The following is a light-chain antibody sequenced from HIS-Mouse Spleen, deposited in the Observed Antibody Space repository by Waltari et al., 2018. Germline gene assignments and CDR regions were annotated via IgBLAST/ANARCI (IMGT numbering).Light chain of an antibody. CDR2: DDS. CDR1: NLGSKS. J-gene: IGLJ2*01. Sequence: SYALTQPPSVSVAPAQTAKIPCGGNNLGSKSVHLYQQKPGQAPVLVVYDDSNRPSGIPERFSGSNSGTTATLTISGVEAGDEADYYCQVWDSSSDPVVFGGGTKLTVL. CDR3: QVWDSSSDPVV. V-gene: IGLV3-21*02.